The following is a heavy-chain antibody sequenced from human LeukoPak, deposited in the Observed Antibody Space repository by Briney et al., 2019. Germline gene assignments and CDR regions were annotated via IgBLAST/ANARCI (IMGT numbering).Heavy chain of an antibody. V-gene: IGHV3-23*01. D-gene: IGHD6-19*01. Sequence: PGGSLRLSCAASGFTLRNYAMSWVRQAPGKGLEWVSGVSSSGGTTYYADSVKGRFTISRDNSKNTLYLQMRSLRAEDTAVYYCAKPSSGWTSFDYWGQGTLVTVSS. CDR2: VSSSGGTT. J-gene: IGHJ4*02. CDR3: AKPSSGWTSFDY. CDR1: GFTLRNYA.